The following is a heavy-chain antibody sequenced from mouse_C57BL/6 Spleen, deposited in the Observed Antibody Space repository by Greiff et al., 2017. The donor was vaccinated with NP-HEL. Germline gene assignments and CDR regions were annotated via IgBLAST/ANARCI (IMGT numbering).Heavy chain of an antibody. CDR1: GYTFTDYE. J-gene: IGHJ3*01. Sequence: QVHVKQSGAELVRPGASVTLSCKASGYTFTDYEMHWVKQTPVHGLEWIGAIDPETGGTAYNQKFKGKAILTADKSSSTAYMELRSLTSEDSAVYYCTRGDYGFAYWGQGTLVTVSA. CDR3: TRGDYGFAY. CDR2: IDPETGGT. V-gene: IGHV1-15*01. D-gene: IGHD2-4*01.